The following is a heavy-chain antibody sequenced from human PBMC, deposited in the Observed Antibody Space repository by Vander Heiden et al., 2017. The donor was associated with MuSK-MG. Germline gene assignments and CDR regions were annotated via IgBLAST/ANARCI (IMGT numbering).Heavy chain of an antibody. CDR2: IYYSGRT. D-gene: IGHD5-18*01. CDR1: GGPISRHF. CDR3: ARGYTAWGYYYYYYGMDV. Sequence: QAQLQESFPGLVKPSDTPSLTCTFSGGPISRHFLHLIRQPPGEGLEWIGYIYYSGRTNYNPSLKSRVTISVDTSKNQFSLRLRSVTAADTAVYYCARGYTAWGYYYYYYGMDVWGQGTTVTVSS. V-gene: IGHV4-59*11. J-gene: IGHJ6*02.